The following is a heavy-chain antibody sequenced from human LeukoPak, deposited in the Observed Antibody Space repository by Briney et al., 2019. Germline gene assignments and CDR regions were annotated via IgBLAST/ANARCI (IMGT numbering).Heavy chain of an antibody. D-gene: IGHD6-13*01. V-gene: IGHV3-23*01. Sequence: GGSLRLSCAASGFTFSSYAMSWVRQAPGKGLEWVSAISGSGGSTYYADSVKGRFTISRDNSKNTLYLQMISLRAEDTAVYYCAKDRGYSSREGDYWGQGTLVTVSS. CDR3: AKDRGYSSREGDY. CDR2: ISGSGGST. CDR1: GFTFSSYA. J-gene: IGHJ4*02.